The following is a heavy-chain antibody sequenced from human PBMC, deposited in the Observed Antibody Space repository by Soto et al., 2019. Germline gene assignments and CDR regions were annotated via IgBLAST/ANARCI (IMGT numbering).Heavy chain of an antibody. CDR1: GGSISSYY. CDR2: IYYSGST. Sequence: PSETLSLTCTVSGGSISSYYWSWIRQPPGKGLEWIGYIYYSGSTNYNPSLKSRVTISVDTSKNQFSLKLSSVTAADTAVYYCARHQYYGSGSALGPWDYWGQGNLVTVS. J-gene: IGHJ4*02. D-gene: IGHD3-10*01. V-gene: IGHV4-59*08. CDR3: ARHQYYGSGSALGPWDY.